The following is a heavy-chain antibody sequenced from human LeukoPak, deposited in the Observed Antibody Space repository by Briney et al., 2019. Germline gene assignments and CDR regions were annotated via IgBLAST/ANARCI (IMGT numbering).Heavy chain of an antibody. D-gene: IGHD2-15*01. CDR3: ARGLHRRCSGGICYQPFDY. Sequence: LAGGSLRLSCAASGFIFSNYAMHWVRQAPGKGLEWVALISSDGSKIYYADSVKGRFTISRDNSRNTLYLQMNSLRAEDSAVYYCARGLHRRCSGGICYQPFDYWGQGTLVTVSS. J-gene: IGHJ4*02. CDR2: ISSDGSKI. CDR1: GFIFSNYA. V-gene: IGHV3-30*04.